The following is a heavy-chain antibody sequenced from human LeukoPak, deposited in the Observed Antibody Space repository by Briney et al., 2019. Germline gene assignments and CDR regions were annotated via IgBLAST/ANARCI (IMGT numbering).Heavy chain of an antibody. CDR2: IYYSGST. V-gene: IGHV4-39*01. J-gene: IGHJ4*02. CDR3: ARHQMGANTFDS. D-gene: IGHD1-26*01. Sequence: PSETLSLTCTVSGGSISSSTYYWGWIRRPPGKGLEWIGSIYYSGSTYYNPSLKSRVTVSVDTSKNQFSLKLSSVTAADTAVYYCARHQMGANTFDSWGQGTQVTVSS. CDR1: GGSISSSTYY.